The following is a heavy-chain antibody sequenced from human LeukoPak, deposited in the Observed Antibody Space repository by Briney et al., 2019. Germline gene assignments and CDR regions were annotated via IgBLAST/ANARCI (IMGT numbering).Heavy chain of an antibody. V-gene: IGHV4-4*07. CDR1: GGSISSYY. J-gene: IGHJ3*02. CDR3: ARDLASTYYYDSSGYGRADAFDI. CDR2: IYTSGST. Sequence: KPSETLSLTCTVSGGSISSYYWSWIRQPAGKGLEWIGRIYTSGSTNYNPSLKSRVTMSVDTSKNQFSLKLSSVTAADTAVYYCARDLASTYYYDSSGYGRADAFDIWGQGTMVTVSS. D-gene: IGHD3-22*01.